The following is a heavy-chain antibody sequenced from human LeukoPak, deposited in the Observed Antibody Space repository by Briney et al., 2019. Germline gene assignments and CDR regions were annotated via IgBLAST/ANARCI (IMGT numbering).Heavy chain of an antibody. CDR2: ISAYNGNT. V-gene: IGHV1-18*01. CDR1: GYTFTSYG. Sequence: ASVKVSCKASGYTFTSYGISWVRQAPGQGLEWMGWISAYNGNTNYAQKLQGRVTMTTDTSTSTAYMELRSLRSDDTAVYYCARALGNRYYYDSSGHRYYFDYWGQGTLVTVSS. J-gene: IGHJ4*02. CDR3: ARALGNRYYYDSSGHRYYFDY. D-gene: IGHD3-22*01.